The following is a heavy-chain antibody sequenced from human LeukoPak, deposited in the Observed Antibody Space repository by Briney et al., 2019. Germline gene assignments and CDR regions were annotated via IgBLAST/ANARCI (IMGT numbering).Heavy chain of an antibody. CDR3: VRITKGTVDY. Sequence: PSETLSLTCTVSGGSISPYYWGWFRQPPGKGLEWIGYISYSGDTNYTPSLKSRVTISVDTSKNQFSLKVSSVTAADTAVYYGVRITKGTVDYWGQGTLVTVSS. CDR2: ISYSGDT. D-gene: IGHD3-10*01. CDR1: GGSISPYY. J-gene: IGHJ4*02. V-gene: IGHV4-59*01.